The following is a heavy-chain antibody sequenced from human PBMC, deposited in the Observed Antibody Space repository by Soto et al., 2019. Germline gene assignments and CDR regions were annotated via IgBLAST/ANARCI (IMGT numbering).Heavy chain of an antibody. CDR2: IYHSGSS. V-gene: IGHV4-4*02. CDR3: ARYPALQYYGSGNFDY. D-gene: IGHD3-10*01. J-gene: IGHJ4*02. Sequence: QVQLQESGPGLVKPSGTLSLTCAVSGGSISSTNWWSWVRQPPGKGLEWIGEIYHSGSSNYHPSLKSRVTIAVDKSKNQFSLKLTSVTAADTAVYYCARYPALQYYGSGNFDYWGQGTLVTVSS. CDR1: GGSISSTNW.